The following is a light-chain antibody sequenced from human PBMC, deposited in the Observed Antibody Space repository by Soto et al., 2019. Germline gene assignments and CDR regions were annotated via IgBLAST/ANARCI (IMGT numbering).Light chain of an antibody. CDR1: QSLSVF. J-gene: IGKJ2*01. CDR2: DAS. V-gene: IGKV3-11*01. CDR3: QQRSSWSYT. Sequence: EIVLTQSPATLSLSPGERATLSCRASQSLSVFLAWYQHIPGQAPRLLIYDASSRASGIPARFSGSGSGTDFTLTISNLEPDDSAVYYCQQRSSWSYTFGQGTKLQIK.